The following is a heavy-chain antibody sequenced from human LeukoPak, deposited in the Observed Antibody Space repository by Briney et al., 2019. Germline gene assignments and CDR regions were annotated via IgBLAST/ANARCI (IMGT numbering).Heavy chain of an antibody. V-gene: IGHV4-34*01. CDR3: ARVPRLDY. Sequence: SETLSLTCAVYGGPFSGYYWSWIRQPQGKGLEWIGEINHSGSTNYNPSLKSRVTISVDTSKNQFSLKLSSVTAADTAVYYCARVPRLDYWGQGTLVTVSS. CDR1: GGPFSGYY. CDR2: INHSGST. J-gene: IGHJ4*02.